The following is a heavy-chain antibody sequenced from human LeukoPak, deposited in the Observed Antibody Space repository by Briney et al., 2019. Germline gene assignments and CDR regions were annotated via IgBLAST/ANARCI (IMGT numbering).Heavy chain of an antibody. D-gene: IGHD3-3*01. CDR3: AKDLSVYYDFWSGHYYFDY. J-gene: IGHJ4*02. V-gene: IGHV3-23*01. Sequence: GWSLRLSCAASGFTFREYYMSWIRQAPGKGLEGVSGIDGSGGRGEKTYYADSVKGRFTISRDNSKNTLFLQMNSLRAEDTAIYYCAKDLSVYYDFWSGHYYFDYWGLGTLVTVSS. CDR1: GFTFREYY. CDR2: IDGSGGRGEKT.